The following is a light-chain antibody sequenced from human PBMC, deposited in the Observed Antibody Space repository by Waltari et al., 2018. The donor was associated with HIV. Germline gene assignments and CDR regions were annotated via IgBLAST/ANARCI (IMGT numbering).Light chain of an antibody. Sequence: EIVMTQSPATLSVSPGERATLPCRASQCVSSNLAWYQQKPGQAPRLLIYGASTRATGVPARFSGSGSGTEFTLTISSLQSEDFAVYYCQQYNEWPPWTFGQGTKVEIK. V-gene: IGKV3D-15*01. CDR2: GAS. J-gene: IGKJ1*01. CDR1: QCVSSN. CDR3: QQYNEWPPWT.